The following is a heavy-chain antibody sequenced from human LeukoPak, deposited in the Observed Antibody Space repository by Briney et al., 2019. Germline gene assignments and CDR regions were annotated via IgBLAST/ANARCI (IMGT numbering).Heavy chain of an antibody. CDR3: ARGGGLDV. Sequence: GGSLRLSCAASGFTFSSYWMSWVRQAPGKGLEWVANINQDGSEKYCVDSLKGRFTISRDNAKNSLYLQVSNLRAEDTAVYFCARGGGLDVWGQGATVTVSS. D-gene: IGHD3-16*01. V-gene: IGHV3-7*03. J-gene: IGHJ6*02. CDR1: GFTFSSYW. CDR2: INQDGSEK.